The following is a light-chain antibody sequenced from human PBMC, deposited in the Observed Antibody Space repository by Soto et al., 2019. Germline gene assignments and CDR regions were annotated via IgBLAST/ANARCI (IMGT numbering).Light chain of an antibody. CDR2: AAS. CDR1: QSISSY. Sequence: IQMTQSHSSLSASVGDRVTITCRASQSISSYLNWYQQKPGKAPKLLIYAASTLQSGVPSRFSGSGSGTDFTLTISCLQSEDFATYYCQQYYSYPWTFGQGTNVDIK. V-gene: IGKV1-39*01. J-gene: IGKJ1*01. CDR3: QQYYSYPWT.